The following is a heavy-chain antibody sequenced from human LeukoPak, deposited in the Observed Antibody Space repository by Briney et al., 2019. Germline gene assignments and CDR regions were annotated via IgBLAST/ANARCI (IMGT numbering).Heavy chain of an antibody. Sequence: GASVKVSCKASGYTFTGYYLFWVRQAPGQGLEWMGWINPNSGATKYAQKFQGRVTLTRDTSIRTTYMELSSLRSDDTAAYYCARDERYSYGDNHYPDLGFWGQGTPVTVSS. CDR1: GYTFTGYY. CDR2: INPNSGAT. D-gene: IGHD4/OR15-4a*01. V-gene: IGHV1-2*02. J-gene: IGHJ4*02. CDR3: ARDERYSYGDNHYPDLGF.